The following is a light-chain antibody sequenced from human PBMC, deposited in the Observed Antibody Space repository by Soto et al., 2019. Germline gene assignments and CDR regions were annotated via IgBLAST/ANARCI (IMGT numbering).Light chain of an antibody. CDR2: LAS. CDR1: QSVSSN. V-gene: IGKV3-15*01. CDR3: QQYNVWPLT. Sequence: EIVMTQSPATLSVSPGERATLSCRASQSVSSNLAWYQQKPGQTPKLLIYLASTRATGIPARFSGSGSVTEFALTISSLQCEGFAVYYCQQYNVWPLTFGGGTKVEFK. J-gene: IGKJ4*01.